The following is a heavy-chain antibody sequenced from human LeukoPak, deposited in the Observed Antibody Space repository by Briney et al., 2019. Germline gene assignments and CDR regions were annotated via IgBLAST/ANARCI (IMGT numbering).Heavy chain of an antibody. CDR3: AGAFRVGATGYFDY. D-gene: IGHD3-3*01. Sequence: SETLSLTCTVSGGSINNYYWSWIRQPPGKGLEWIGFIHYTGSTNYNPSLKSRVTISVDTSKNQFSLKLSSVTAADTAVYYCAGAFRVGATGYFDYWGQGALVTVSS. CDR1: GGSINNYY. CDR2: IHYTGST. J-gene: IGHJ4*02. V-gene: IGHV4-59*01.